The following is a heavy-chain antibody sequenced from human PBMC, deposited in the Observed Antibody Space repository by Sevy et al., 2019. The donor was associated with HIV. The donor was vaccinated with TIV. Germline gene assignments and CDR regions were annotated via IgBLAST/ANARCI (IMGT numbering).Heavy chain of an antibody. CDR2: INPSGST. CDR3: ARAGVVVPGAKLVRRWFDP. V-gene: IGHV4-34*01. J-gene: IGHJ5*02. Sequence: SETLSLTCAVYGGSFSGYYWSWNRHPPGKGLGWIGEINPSGSTNYNPSLKSRVTISVDTSKNQFSLKLRAVPAADKAVYDGARAGVVVPGAKLVRRWFDPWGQGTLVTVSS. CDR1: GGSFSGYY. D-gene: IGHD2-2*01.